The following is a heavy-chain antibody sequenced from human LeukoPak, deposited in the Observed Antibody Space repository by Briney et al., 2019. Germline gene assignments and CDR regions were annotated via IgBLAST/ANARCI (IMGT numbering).Heavy chain of an antibody. CDR1: GCSISSYY. CDR2: IYTSGIT. J-gene: IGHJ4*02. D-gene: IGHD6-13*01. Sequence: PSETLSLTCTVSGCSISSYYWSWVRQPPGKGLECVGYIYTSGITNHNPTLKSRVTMSVDTSKSHFSLRLSSVTAADTAVYYCARHQPQLVSGYDCRGQGTLVTVSS. V-gene: IGHV4-4*09. CDR3: ARHQPQLVSGYDC.